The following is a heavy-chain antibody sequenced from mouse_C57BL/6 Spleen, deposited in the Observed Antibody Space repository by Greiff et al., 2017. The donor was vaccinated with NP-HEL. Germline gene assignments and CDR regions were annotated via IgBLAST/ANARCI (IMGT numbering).Heavy chain of an antibody. CDR2: IYPGDGDT. CDR3: ARSGTTEPFAY. CDR1: GYAFSSYW. D-gene: IGHD1-1*01. J-gene: IGHJ3*01. Sequence: VQVVESGAELVKPGASVKISCKASGYAFSSYWMNWVKQRPGKGLEWIGQIYPGDGDTNYNGKFKGKATLTADKSSSTAYMQLSSLTSEDSAVYFCARSGTTEPFAYWGQGTLVTVSA. V-gene: IGHV1-80*01.